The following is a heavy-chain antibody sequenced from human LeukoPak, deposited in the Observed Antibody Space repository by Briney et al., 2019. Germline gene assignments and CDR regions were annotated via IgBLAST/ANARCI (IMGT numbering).Heavy chain of an antibody. CDR3: ARGPRVVVVVAIY. J-gene: IGHJ4*02. D-gene: IGHD2-15*01. CDR2: ISYDGSNK. Sequence: SLRLSCAASGFTFSSYAMHWVRQAPGKGLEWVAVISYDGSNKYYADSVKGRFTISRDNSKNTLYLQMNSLRAEDTAVYYCARGPRVVVVVAIYWGQGTLVTVSS. V-gene: IGHV3-30-3*01. CDR1: GFTFSSYA.